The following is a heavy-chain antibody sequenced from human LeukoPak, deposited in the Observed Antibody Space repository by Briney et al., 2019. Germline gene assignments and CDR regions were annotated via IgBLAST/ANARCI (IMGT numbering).Heavy chain of an antibody. V-gene: IGHV4-39*01. CDR3: ARGLSIAARRAFDY. CDR2: IYYSGST. CDR1: GGSISSSSYY. D-gene: IGHD6-6*01. J-gene: IGHJ4*02. Sequence: PSETLSLTCTASGGSISSSSYYWGWIRQPPGKGLEWIGSIYYSGSTYYNPSLKSRVTISVDTSKNQFSLKLSSVTAADTAVYYCARGLSIAARRAFDYWGQGTLVTVSS.